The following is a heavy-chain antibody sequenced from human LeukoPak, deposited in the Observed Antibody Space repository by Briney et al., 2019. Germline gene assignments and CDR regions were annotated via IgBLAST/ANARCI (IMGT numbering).Heavy chain of an antibody. CDR1: GYTFTSYG. CDR2: INTNTGNP. J-gene: IGHJ5*02. Sequence: ASVKVSCKASGYTFTSYGISWVRQAPGQGLEWMGWINTNTGNPTYAQGFTGRFVFSLDTSVSTAYLQISSLKAEDTAVYYCARDLNPSPHVFDWFDPWGQGTLVTVSS. D-gene: IGHD3-16*01. V-gene: IGHV7-4-1*02. CDR3: ARDLNPSPHVFDWFDP.